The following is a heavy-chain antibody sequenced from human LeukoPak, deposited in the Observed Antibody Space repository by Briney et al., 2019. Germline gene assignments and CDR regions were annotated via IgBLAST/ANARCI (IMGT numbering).Heavy chain of an antibody. J-gene: IGHJ5*02. CDR1: GGTFSSYA. Sequence: SVKVSCKASGGTFSSYAISWVRQAPGQGLEWMGGIIPIFGTASYEQKFQGRVTITADESTSTAYMELSSLRSEDTAVYYCARDEVRGLNWFDPWGQGTLVTVSS. D-gene: IGHD3-10*01. CDR2: IIPIFGTA. CDR3: ARDEVRGLNWFDP. V-gene: IGHV1-69*13.